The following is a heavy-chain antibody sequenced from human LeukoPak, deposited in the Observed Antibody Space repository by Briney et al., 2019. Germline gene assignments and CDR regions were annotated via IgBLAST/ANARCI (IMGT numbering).Heavy chain of an antibody. D-gene: IGHD6-6*01. Sequence: GGSLRLSCAASGFTFSSYWMHWVRQAPGKGLVWVSGLSWNSGSIDYADPVKGRFTISRDNSKNTLYLQMNSLRAEDTAVYYCARAPGIAARFDYWGQGTLVTVSS. J-gene: IGHJ4*02. V-gene: IGHV3-74*01. CDR2: LSWNSGSI. CDR1: GFTFSSYW. CDR3: ARAPGIAARFDY.